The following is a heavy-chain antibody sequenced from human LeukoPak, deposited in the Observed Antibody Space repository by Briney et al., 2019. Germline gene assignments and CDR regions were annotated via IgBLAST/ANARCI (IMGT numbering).Heavy chain of an antibody. CDR3: ARHPSSGWDPTEFDY. D-gene: IGHD6-19*01. Sequence: AASVKVSCKASGYTFTSYGISWVRQAPGQGLEWMGWISAYNGNTNYAQKLQGRVTMTTDTSTSTAYMELRSLRSDDTAVYYCARHPSSGWDPTEFDYWGQGTLVTVSS. CDR2: ISAYNGNT. J-gene: IGHJ4*02. CDR1: GYTFTSYG. V-gene: IGHV1-18*01.